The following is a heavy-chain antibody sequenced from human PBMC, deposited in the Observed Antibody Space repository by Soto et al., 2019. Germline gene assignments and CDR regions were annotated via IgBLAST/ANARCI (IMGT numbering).Heavy chain of an antibody. J-gene: IGHJ4*02. CDR1: GFTFSSYA. V-gene: IGHV3-23*01. D-gene: IGHD5-18*01. CDR2: ISHTGGST. Sequence: GGSLRLSCVASGFTFSSYAMNWVRQAPGKGLEWVSTISHTGGSTNYADSVKGRFTISRDSSRNKLFLQMSSLGAEDTALYYCAKGERYKYGIFYSWGQGTLVTVYS. CDR3: AKGERYKYGIFYS.